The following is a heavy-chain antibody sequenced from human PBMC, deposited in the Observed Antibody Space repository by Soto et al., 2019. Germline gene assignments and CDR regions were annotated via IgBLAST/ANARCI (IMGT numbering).Heavy chain of an antibody. Sequence: QVQLVESGGGVVQPGRSLRLSCAASGFTFSSYGMHWVRQAPGKGLEWVAVISYDGSNKYYADSVKGRFTISRDNSKNTLYLQMNSLRAEDTVVYYCAKDGPIYCSGGSCLIDYWGQGTLVTVSS. V-gene: IGHV3-30*18. CDR2: ISYDGSNK. D-gene: IGHD2-15*01. J-gene: IGHJ4*02. CDR3: AKDGPIYCSGGSCLIDY. CDR1: GFTFSSYG.